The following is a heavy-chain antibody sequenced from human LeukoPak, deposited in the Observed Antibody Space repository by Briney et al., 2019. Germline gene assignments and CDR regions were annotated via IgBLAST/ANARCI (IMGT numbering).Heavy chain of an antibody. CDR2: MYYTGST. D-gene: IGHD4-23*01. Sequence: SETLSLTCTVSDGSISTYYWSWIRQPPGKRLEWIGYMYYTGSTSYNPSLKSRVTISVDTSKNQLPLKLTSVTAADTAVYYCAREVWDYGGSKGLFDYWGQGTLVTVSS. CDR3: AREVWDYGGSKGLFDY. CDR1: DGSISTYY. V-gene: IGHV4-59*01. J-gene: IGHJ4*02.